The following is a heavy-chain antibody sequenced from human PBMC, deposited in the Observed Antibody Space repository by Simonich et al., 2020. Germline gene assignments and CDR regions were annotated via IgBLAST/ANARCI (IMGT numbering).Heavy chain of an antibody. D-gene: IGHD3-16*01. CDR2: IRSSSSYI. J-gene: IGHJ3*02. CDR3: AREQARGGAFDI. Sequence: EVQLVESGGGLVKPGGSLRLSCAASGFTFSSYSMNWVRQAPGKGLELVSSIRSSSSYIYYADSVKGRFTISRDNAKNSLYLQMNSLRAEDTAVYYCAREQARGGAFDIWGQGTMVTVSS. CDR1: GFTFSSYS. V-gene: IGHV3-21*01.